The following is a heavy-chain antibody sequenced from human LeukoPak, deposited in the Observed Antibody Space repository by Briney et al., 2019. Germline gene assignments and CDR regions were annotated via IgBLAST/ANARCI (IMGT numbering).Heavy chain of an antibody. D-gene: IGHD3-22*01. CDR1: GGTLSSYA. CDR2: IIPIFGTA. CDR3: ARVEVDDSSGYPPH. V-gene: IGHV1-69*06. Sequence: GASVKVSCKASGGTLSSYAISWVRQAPGQGLEWMGRIIPIFGTANYAQKFQGRVTITADKSTSTAYMELSSLRSEDTAVYYCARVEVDDSSGYPPHWGQGTLVTVSS. J-gene: IGHJ4*02.